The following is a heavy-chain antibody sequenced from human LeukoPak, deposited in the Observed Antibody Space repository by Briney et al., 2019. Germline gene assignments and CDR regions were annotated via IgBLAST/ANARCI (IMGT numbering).Heavy chain of an antibody. Sequence: SETLSLTCTVSGGSISSSSYYWGWIRQPPGKGLEWIGSIYYSGSTYYNPSLKSRVTISVDTSKNQFSLNLNSVTAADTAIYYCARHTQYTFGWIDSWGQGTLVTVSS. J-gene: IGHJ4*02. CDR1: GGSISSSSYY. CDR2: IYYSGST. CDR3: ARHTQYTFGWIDS. D-gene: IGHD5-18*01. V-gene: IGHV4-39*01.